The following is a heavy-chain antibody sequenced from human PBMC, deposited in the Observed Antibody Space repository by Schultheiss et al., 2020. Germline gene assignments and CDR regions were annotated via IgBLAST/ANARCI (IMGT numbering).Heavy chain of an antibody. Sequence: GESLKISCKASGYNFNDYHIAWVRHMPGKGLEWMGIIFLGDSSTKYSPSFQGQVTISVDKSVTTAYLQWTSLQASDTAFYYCARRGDWLGATTRYWFDSWGQGTLVTVSS. V-gene: IGHV5-51*01. J-gene: IGHJ5*01. CDR2: IFLGDSST. CDR1: GYNFNDYH. CDR3: ARRGDWLGATTRYWFDS. D-gene: IGHD1-26*01.